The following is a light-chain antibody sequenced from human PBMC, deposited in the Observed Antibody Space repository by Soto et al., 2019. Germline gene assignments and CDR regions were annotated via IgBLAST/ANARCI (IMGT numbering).Light chain of an antibody. V-gene: IGKV3-15*01. CDR3: QQYNNWPPWT. Sequence: EIVMTQSPATLSVSPWEIATLSCGASQSVSSNLAWYQQKPGQAPRLLIYGASTRATGIPARFSGSGSGTEFTLSISSLQSEDFAVYYCQQYNNWPPWTFGQGTKVDIK. J-gene: IGKJ1*01. CDR1: QSVSSN. CDR2: GAS.